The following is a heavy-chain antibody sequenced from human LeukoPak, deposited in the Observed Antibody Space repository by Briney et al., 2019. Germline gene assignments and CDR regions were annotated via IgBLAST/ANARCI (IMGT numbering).Heavy chain of an antibody. CDR2: ILYDGTNK. J-gene: IGHJ4*02. CDR3: ARDQGYTYGHSFDY. Sequence: PGGSLRLSCAASGFTFSSYTLHWVRQAPGKGLDWVALILYDGTNKYYADSVKDRFTISRDNSKNTLYLQMNSLSTEDTALYYCARDQGYTYGHSFDYWGQGTLVTVSS. CDR1: GFTFSSYT. V-gene: IGHV3-30-3*01. D-gene: IGHD5-18*01.